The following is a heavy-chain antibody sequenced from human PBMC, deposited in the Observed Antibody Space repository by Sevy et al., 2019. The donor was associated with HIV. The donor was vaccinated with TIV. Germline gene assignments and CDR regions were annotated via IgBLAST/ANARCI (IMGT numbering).Heavy chain of an antibody. CDR3: ARSKVGVGDAFDI. Sequence: LSLTCAASGFTFSSHWMQWVHQAPGKGLVWVSRLNYDGSYTNYADSVKGRFTISRDNAKSTLYLQMNSLRAEDTALYYCARSKVGVGDAFDIWGQGTMVTVSS. CDR1: GFTFSSHW. D-gene: IGHD3-16*01. J-gene: IGHJ3*02. CDR2: LNYDGSYT. V-gene: IGHV3-74*01.